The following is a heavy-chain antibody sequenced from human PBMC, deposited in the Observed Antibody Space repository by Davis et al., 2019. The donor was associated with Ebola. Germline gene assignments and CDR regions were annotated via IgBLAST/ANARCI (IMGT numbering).Heavy chain of an antibody. D-gene: IGHD4-17*01. J-gene: IGHJ2*01. CDR1: GFIVSDKY. CDR3: ARHVNGDFWYFDL. Sequence: GESLKISCAASGFIVSDKYMSWVRQTPGKGLEWVSVVYGSGNRPYYADSVKGRFTVSRDNSENMLYLQMSTLRAEDTAVYYCARHVNGDFWYFDLWGRGTRVTVSS. CDR2: VYGSGNRP. V-gene: IGHV3-53*01.